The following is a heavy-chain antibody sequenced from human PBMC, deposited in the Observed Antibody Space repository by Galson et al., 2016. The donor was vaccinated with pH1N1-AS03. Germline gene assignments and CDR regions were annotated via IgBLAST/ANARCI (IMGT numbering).Heavy chain of an antibody. D-gene: IGHD6-13*01. Sequence: TLSLTCTVSGDSINSGNYYWSWIRQPAGKGLEWIGRIHSSGSTDYNSSLKSRVTISVDTSNYEFSLKLSSVTAADTAVYYCARDLGAAGPEDSWGPGTLVTISS. J-gene: IGHJ4*02. CDR3: ARDLGAAGPEDS. CDR1: GDSINSGNYY. V-gene: IGHV4-61*02. CDR2: IHSSGST.